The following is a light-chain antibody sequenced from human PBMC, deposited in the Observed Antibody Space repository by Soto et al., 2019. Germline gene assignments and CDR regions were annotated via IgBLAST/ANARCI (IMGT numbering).Light chain of an antibody. CDR3: HQYSSSTKT. V-gene: IGKV3-20*01. CDR2: GAS. J-gene: IGKJ1*01. Sequence: EIVLTQSPGTLSLSPGERATLSCRASQSVSSTYLAWYQQRPGQAPRLLIYGASSRATGIPDRFSGSGSGTDFTLTISRLETEDFAVYYCHQYSSSTKTFGQGTKVDIK. CDR1: QSVSSTY.